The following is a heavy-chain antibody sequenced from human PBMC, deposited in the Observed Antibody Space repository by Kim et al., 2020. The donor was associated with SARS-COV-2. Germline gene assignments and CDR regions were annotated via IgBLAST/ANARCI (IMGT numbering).Heavy chain of an antibody. CDR2: IVVGSGNT. Sequence: SVEVSCKASGFTFTSSAVQWVRQARGQRLEWIGWIVVGSGNTNYAQKFQERVTITRDMSTSTAYMELSSLRSEDTAVYYCAADMVRGVTNYYYGMDVWGQGTTVTVSS. V-gene: IGHV1-58*01. CDR1: GFTFTSSA. J-gene: IGHJ6*02. D-gene: IGHD3-10*01. CDR3: AADMVRGVTNYYYGMDV.